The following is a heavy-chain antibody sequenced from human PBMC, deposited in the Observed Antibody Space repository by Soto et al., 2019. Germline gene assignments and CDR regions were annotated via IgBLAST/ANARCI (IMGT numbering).Heavy chain of an antibody. CDR2: ISGTAGKT. V-gene: IGHV3-23*01. Sequence: GGSLRLSCAASGFMFTRYAMAWVRQVPGKGLEWLAGISGTAGKTYYLDSVKGRFTISRDTSRNTVFLQMNSLRADDTAIYFCAGRTVASSWTSDIWGQGTMVTVSS. CDR1: GFMFTRYA. J-gene: IGHJ3*02. D-gene: IGHD6-19*01. CDR3: AGRTVASSWTSDI.